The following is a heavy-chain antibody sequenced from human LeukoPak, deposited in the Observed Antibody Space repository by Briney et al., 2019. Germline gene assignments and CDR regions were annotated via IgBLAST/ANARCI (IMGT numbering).Heavy chain of an antibody. CDR1: GFTFSSYA. Sequence: AGGSLRLSSAASGFTFSSYAMNWVRQAPGKGLEWVSGISGSGGSTIYADSVKGRFTISRDNSKNTLYLQLNGLRAEDTAVYYCAKGRYGPDYYFDFWGQGTLVTVSS. V-gene: IGHV3-23*01. CDR2: ISGSGGST. CDR3: AKGRYGPDYYFDF. J-gene: IGHJ4*02. D-gene: IGHD3-16*02.